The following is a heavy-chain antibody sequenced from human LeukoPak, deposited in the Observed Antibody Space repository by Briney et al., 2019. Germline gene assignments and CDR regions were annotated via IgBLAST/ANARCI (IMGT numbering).Heavy chain of an antibody. CDR1: GGSISTYY. V-gene: IGHV4-59*08. J-gene: IGHJ5*02. D-gene: IGHD3-10*01. CDR2: VYYSGNT. Sequence: SETLSLTCTVSGGSISTYYWSWIRQPPGKGLEWIGFVYYSGNTNYNPSLKSRVTISVDTPKNQFSLRLSSVTAADTAVYYCARQSLGPSRSGTSNIWFDPWGQGTLVTVSS. CDR3: ARQSLGPSRSGTSNIWFDP.